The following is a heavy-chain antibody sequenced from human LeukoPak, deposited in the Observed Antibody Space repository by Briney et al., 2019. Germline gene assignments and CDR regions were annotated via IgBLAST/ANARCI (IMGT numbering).Heavy chain of an antibody. J-gene: IGHJ4*02. CDR3: AKSPVSSCRGSFCYPFDY. CDR1: GFPLSSYA. CDR2: ISGSDDGT. Sequence: TGGSLRLSCAASGFPLSSYAMSWVRQIPGKGLEWVSAISGSDDGTYYADSVKGRFTISRGNSRNTLYLQMNTLRAEDTAVYFCAKSPVSSCRGSFCYPFDYWGQGNLVTVSS. V-gene: IGHV3-23*01. D-gene: IGHD2-15*01.